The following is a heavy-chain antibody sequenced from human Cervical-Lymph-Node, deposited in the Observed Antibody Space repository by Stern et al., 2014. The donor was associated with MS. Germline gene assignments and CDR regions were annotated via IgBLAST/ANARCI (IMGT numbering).Heavy chain of an antibody. D-gene: IGHD6-13*01. CDR1: GYTFTSDG. CDR2: ISAYNGNT. V-gene: IGHV1-18*04. CDR3: AREVPGIAAAWDYYFDY. Sequence: QVQLVQSGAEVKKPGASVKVSCKASGYTFTSDGISWVRQAPGQGLEWMGWISAYNGNTNYAQKLQGRLCMTTDTSTSTPYMELRSLRSDDTAVYYCAREVPGIAAAWDYYFDYWGQGTLVTVSS. J-gene: IGHJ4*02.